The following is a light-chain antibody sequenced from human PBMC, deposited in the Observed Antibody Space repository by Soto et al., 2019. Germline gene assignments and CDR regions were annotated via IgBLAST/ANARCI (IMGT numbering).Light chain of an antibody. Sequence: EIVLAQYPGTLSLSPGERATLSCRASQSVSSSYLAWYQQKPGQAPRLLIYGASSRATGIPDRFRGSGSGTEFTLTISRLEPEDFAVYYCQQYGSSPLTFGGGTKVEIK. J-gene: IGKJ4*01. V-gene: IGKV3-20*01. CDR1: QSVSSSY. CDR3: QQYGSSPLT. CDR2: GAS.